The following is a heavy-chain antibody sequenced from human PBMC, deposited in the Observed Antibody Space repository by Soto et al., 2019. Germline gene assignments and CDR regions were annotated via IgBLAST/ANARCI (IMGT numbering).Heavy chain of an antibody. CDR3: AGGAVVVVATYGMDV. CDR2: ISSNGGST. J-gene: IGHJ6*02. V-gene: IGHV3-64*01. Sequence: EVQLVESGGGLVQPGGSLRLSCAASGFTFSSYAMHWVRQAPGKGLEYVSAISSNGGSTYYANSVEGRFTISRDNSKNTLDVQMGGLRAEEMAVYYCAGGAVVVVATYGMDVWGQGTTVTVCS. CDR1: GFTFSSYA. D-gene: IGHD2-15*01.